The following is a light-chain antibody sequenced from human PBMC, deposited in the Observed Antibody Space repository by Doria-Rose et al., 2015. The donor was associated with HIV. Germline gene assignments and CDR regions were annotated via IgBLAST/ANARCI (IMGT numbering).Light chain of an antibody. CDR2: DND. J-gene: IGLJ2*01. CDR3: GTYDTSLSASV. V-gene: IGLV1-51*01. CDR1: SSNIGNNY. Sequence: SAAPGQKVTISCSGSSSNIGNNYVSWYQHVPGTAPQLLIYDNDIRPSGVPDRFSGSKSGTSATLGITGLQTGDEADYYCGTYDTSLSASVFGGGTRLTVL.